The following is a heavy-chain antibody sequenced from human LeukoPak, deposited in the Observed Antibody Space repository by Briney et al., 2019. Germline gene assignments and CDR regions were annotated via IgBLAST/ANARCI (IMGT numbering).Heavy chain of an antibody. Sequence: TGGSLRLSCAASGFTVRSNYMSWVRQAPGKGLEWVSDIYSGGSTYYADSVKGRFTISRDNSKNTLYLQMNSLIAEDTAVYYCARGLTTVTPLDIWGEGTMVTVCS. D-gene: IGHD4-11*01. J-gene: IGHJ3*02. CDR2: IYSGGST. V-gene: IGHV3-66*02. CDR1: GFTVRSNY. CDR3: ARGLTTVTPLDI.